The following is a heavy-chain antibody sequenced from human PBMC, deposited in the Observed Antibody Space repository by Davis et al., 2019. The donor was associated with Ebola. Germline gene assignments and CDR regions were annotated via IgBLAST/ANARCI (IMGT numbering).Heavy chain of an antibody. CDR1: GGSVSSGSYY. CDR3: ATFTYYDSSGYYSSTFDY. D-gene: IGHD3-22*01. J-gene: IGHJ4*02. V-gene: IGHV4-61*01. CDR2: IYYSGST. Sequence: PSETLSLTCTVSGGSVSSGSYYWSWIRQPPGKGLEWIGYIYYSGSTNYNPSLKSRVTISVDTSKNQFSLKLSSVTAADTAVYYCATFTYYDSSGYYSSTFDYWGQGTLVTVSS.